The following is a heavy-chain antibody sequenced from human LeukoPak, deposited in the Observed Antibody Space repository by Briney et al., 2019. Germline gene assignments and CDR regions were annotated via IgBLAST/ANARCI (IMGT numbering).Heavy chain of an antibody. CDR1: GYSISSGYY. Sequence: SETLSLTCTVSGYSISSGYYWGWIRQPPGKGLEWIGSVHYSARIYYNPSLKSRLTISPDTSKNQFSLKLTSVTAADTAVYYCTREVRSAWASFDPWGQGTLVIVSS. J-gene: IGHJ5*02. D-gene: IGHD1-26*01. CDR3: TREVRSAWASFDP. V-gene: IGHV4-38-2*02. CDR2: VHYSARI.